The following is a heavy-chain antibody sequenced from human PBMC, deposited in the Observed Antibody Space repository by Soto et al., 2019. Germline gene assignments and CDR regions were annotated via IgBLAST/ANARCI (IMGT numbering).Heavy chain of an antibody. CDR1: GFTFSSYG. CDR2: ISYDGSNK. Sequence: PGGSLRLSCAASGFTFSSYGMHWVRQAPGKGLEWVAVISYDGSNKYYADSVKGRFTISRDNSKNTLYLQMNSLRAEDTAVYYCARDQIAVAVRLFDYWGQGXLVTVSS. CDR3: ARDQIAVAVRLFDY. J-gene: IGHJ4*02. V-gene: IGHV3-30*03. D-gene: IGHD6-19*01.